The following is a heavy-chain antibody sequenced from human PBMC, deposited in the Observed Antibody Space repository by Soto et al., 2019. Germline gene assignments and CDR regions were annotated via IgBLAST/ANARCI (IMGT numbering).Heavy chain of an antibody. CDR3: ARDVNIVVVVAATTPWFDP. CDR2: ISSSSSYI. CDR1: GFTFSLYS. J-gene: IGHJ5*02. D-gene: IGHD2-15*01. V-gene: IGHV3-21*01. Sequence: GSLRLSCAASGFTFSLYSMNWVRQAPGKGLEWVSSISSSSSYIYYADSVKGRFTISRDNAKNSLYLQMNSLRAEDTAVYYCARDVNIVVVVAATTPWFDPWGQGTLVTVSS.